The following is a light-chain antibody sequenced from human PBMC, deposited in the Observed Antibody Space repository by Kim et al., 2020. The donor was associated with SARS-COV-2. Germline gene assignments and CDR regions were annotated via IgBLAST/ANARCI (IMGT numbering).Light chain of an antibody. CDR3: QQYFDFPYT. J-gene: IGKJ2*01. CDR2: AAY. CDR1: QNIARY. Sequence: SASLGDKVTITCRLTQNIARYLAWFQQRPGKAPQLLIYAAYTLHTGAPSRFSGSGSGTDFTLTINPLQSEDSATYFCQQYFDFPYTFGQGTKLEI. V-gene: IGKV1D-8*02.